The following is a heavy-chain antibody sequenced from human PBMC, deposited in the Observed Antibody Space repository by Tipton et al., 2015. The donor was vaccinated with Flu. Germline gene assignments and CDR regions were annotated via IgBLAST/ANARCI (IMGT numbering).Heavy chain of an antibody. CDR1: GYTFTSYY. CDR3: ARDEEGSSGWYYFDY. J-gene: IGHJ4*02. V-gene: IGHV1-46*01. D-gene: IGHD6-19*01. Sequence: QLVQSGAEVKKPGASVKVSCRASGYTFTSYYMHWVRQAPGQGLEWMGIINPSGGSTSYAQKFQGRVTMTRDTSTSTVYMELSSLRSEDPAVYYCARDEEGSSGWYYFDYWGQGTLVPVSS. CDR2: INPSGGST.